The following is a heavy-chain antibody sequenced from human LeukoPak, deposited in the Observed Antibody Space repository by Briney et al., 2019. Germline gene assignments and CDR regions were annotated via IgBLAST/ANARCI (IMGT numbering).Heavy chain of an antibody. D-gene: IGHD3-9*01. V-gene: IGHV4-30-4*01. J-gene: IGHJ4*02. Sequence: PSETLSLTCTVSGGSISSAGDYWSWVRQPPGMGLEWIGYIYYSGSSYYNPSLKSRVTMSVDTSRNQFSLSLTSVTAADTAVYYCARYYDSLSFFDFWGQGTLVTVSS. CDR2: IYYSGSS. CDR3: ARYYDSLSFFDF. CDR1: GGSISSAGDY.